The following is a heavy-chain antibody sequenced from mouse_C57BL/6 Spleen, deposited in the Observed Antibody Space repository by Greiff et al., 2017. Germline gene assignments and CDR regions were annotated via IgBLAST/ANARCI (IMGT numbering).Heavy chain of an antibody. CDR3: ARTIYYDYDGHHDY. CDR2: IYPRSGNT. J-gene: IGHJ2*01. CDR1: GYTFTSYG. V-gene: IGHV1-81*01. D-gene: IGHD2-4*01. Sequence: QVQLKQSGAELARPGASVKLSCKASGYTFTSYGISWVKQRTGQGLEWIGEIYPRSGNTYYNEKFKGKATLTADKSSSTAYMELRSLTSEDSAVYFCARTIYYDYDGHHDYWGQGTTLTVSS.